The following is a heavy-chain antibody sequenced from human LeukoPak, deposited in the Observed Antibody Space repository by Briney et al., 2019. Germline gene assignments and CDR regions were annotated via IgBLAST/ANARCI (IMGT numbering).Heavy chain of an antibody. D-gene: IGHD3-10*01. CDR2: IYYSGST. V-gene: IGHV4-39*07. CDR3: ASFARGAFDI. CDR1: GGSINSSYYY. J-gene: IGHJ3*02. Sequence: SSETLSLTCTVSGGSINSSYYYWGWIRQPPGKGLEWIGSIYYSGSTYYNPSLKSRVTISVDTSKNQFSLKLSSVTAADTAVCYCASFARGAFDIWGQGTMVTVSS.